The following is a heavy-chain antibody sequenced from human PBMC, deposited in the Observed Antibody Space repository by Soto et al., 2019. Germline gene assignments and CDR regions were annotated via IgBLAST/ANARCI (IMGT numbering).Heavy chain of an antibody. CDR2: ISSNGGNT. J-gene: IGHJ4*02. Sequence: PGGSLRLSCAASGFTFSSYAMHWVRQAPGKGLEYVSAISSNGGNTYYADSVKGRFTISRDNSKNTLYLQMGSLRAEDMAVYYCARSIAARYFDYWGQGTLVTVSS. CDR3: ARSIAARYFDY. CDR1: GFTFSSYA. D-gene: IGHD6-6*01. V-gene: IGHV3-64*02.